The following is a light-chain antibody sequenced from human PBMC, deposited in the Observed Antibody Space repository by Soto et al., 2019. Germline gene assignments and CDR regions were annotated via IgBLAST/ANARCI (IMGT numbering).Light chain of an antibody. Sequence: EIVMTQSPATLSVSPGERATLSCRASQSVSSNLAWYQQKPGQAPRLLIYGASTRATNIPARFSGSGSGTEFPLTISGLQSEDFAVYYCQQYNNWPLTWTFGLGTTVEIK. V-gene: IGKV3-15*01. CDR3: QQYNNWPLTWT. J-gene: IGKJ1*01. CDR1: QSVSSN. CDR2: GAS.